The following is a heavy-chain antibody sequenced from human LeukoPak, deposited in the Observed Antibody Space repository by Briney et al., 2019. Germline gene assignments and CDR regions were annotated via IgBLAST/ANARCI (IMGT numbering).Heavy chain of an antibody. J-gene: IGHJ3*02. CDR2: ISDSGFGT. D-gene: IGHD5-24*01. Sequence: GGSLRLSCAASGFTFSTYAMSWVRQAPGKGLEWVSAISDSGFGTYYADSVKGRFTISRDNPMNSLYLQMNALRAEDTAVYYCARGLFELTTIDAFDIWGQGTMVTVSS. CDR1: GFTFSTYA. V-gene: IGHV3-23*01. CDR3: ARGLFELTTIDAFDI.